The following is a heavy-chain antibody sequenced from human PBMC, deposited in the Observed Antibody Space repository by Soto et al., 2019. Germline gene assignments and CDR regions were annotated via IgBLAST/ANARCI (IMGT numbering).Heavy chain of an antibody. CDR1: GGSITNTDW. CDR2: ISLSGNT. V-gene: IGHV4-4*02. D-gene: IGHD3-22*01. Sequence: SETLSLTCAVSGGSITNTDWWTWVRQPPGMGLEWVGDISLSGNTNYNLSLEGRAAISIDKSRNQFSLILNSVTAADTAVYYCASRGSSGPFWGQGTLVTVSS. J-gene: IGHJ4*02. CDR3: ASRGSSGPF.